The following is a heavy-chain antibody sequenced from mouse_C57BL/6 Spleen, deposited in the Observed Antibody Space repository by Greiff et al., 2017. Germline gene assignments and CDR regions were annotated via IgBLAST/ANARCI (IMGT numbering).Heavy chain of an antibody. V-gene: IGHV14-4*01. J-gene: IGHJ4*01. CDR1: GFNIKDDY. CDR2: IHPENGDT. CDR3: TTIGDYAMDY. Sequence: EVQLQQSGAELVRPGASVKLSCTASGFNIKDDYMHWVKQRPEQGLEWIGWIHPENGDTEYASKFQGKATITADTSSNTAYLQLSSLTSEDTAVYYCTTIGDYAMDYWGQGTSVTVSS. D-gene: IGHD2-14*01.